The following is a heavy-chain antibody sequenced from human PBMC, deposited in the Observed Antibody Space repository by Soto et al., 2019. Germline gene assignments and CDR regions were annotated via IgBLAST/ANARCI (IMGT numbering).Heavy chain of an antibody. V-gene: IGHV1-8*01. CDR3: ARGATADYDFWANPRGDWLDL. J-gene: IGHJ5*02. CDR2: MNPLKGLSKT. Sequence: QVQLVQSGAEVKRPGASVKVSCKASGYTFSSHDIIWVRQPAGQGLEWMGWMNPLKGLSKTTDLPPFRGRVVMTRDTFFSTAYLELSGLRSDDTAVYFCARGATADYDFWANPRGDWLDLWGQGTLLTVSS. D-gene: IGHD3-3*01. CDR1: GYTFSSHD.